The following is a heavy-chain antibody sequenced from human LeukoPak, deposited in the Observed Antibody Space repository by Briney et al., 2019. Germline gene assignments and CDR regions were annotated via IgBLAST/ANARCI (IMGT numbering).Heavy chain of an antibody. CDR3: AAKWELRYYYYYMDV. J-gene: IGHJ6*03. V-gene: IGHV3-23*01. CDR2: ISGSGGST. Sequence: GGSLRLSCAASGFTFSSYGMSWVRQAPGKGLEWVAGISGSGGSTYYADSVKGRFTISRDNSKNTLYLQMNSLRAEDTAVYYCAAKWELRYYYYYMDVWGKGTTVTVSS. D-gene: IGHD1-26*01. CDR1: GFTFSSYG.